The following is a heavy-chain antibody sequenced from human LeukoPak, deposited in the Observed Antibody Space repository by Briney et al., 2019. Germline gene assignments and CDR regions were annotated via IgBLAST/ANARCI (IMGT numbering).Heavy chain of an antibody. Sequence: PSETLSLTCTVSGYSISSGYYWGWIRQPPGKGLEWIGSIYHSGSTYYNPSLKSRVTISVDTSKNQFSLKLSSVTAADTAVYYCARDVQLVSPHYYYYYMDVWGKGTTVTVSS. D-gene: IGHD6-6*01. CDR1: GYSISSGYY. CDR3: ARDVQLVSPHYYYYYMDV. CDR2: IYHSGST. J-gene: IGHJ6*03. V-gene: IGHV4-38-2*02.